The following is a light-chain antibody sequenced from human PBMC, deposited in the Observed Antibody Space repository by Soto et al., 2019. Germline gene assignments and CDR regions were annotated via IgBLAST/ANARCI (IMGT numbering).Light chain of an antibody. CDR2: DTS. V-gene: IGKV3-11*01. CDR3: QQRFSWPPT. J-gene: IGKJ4*01. Sequence: EIGVTQSPATLSLSPGDRATLSCRASQSVSRDLAWYQQKPGQAPRLLIHDTSTRATGVPDTFSGSGSGTEFTLTISSLEPEDSAMYYCQQRFSWPPTFGGGTHVEIK. CDR1: QSVSRD.